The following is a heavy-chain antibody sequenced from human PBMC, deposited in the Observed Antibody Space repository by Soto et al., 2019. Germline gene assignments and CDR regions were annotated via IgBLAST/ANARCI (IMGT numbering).Heavy chain of an antibody. CDR2: IIAIFRTS. D-gene: IGHD2-8*01. CDR3: ARVGGCPNGVCYAVYYGMEV. Sequence: QVQLVQSGAEVKKPGSSVKVSCKASGGTFSSSAISWVRQAPGQGLEWMGGIIAIFRTSIYAQRFQGRVTITADASTSTVYMELSSLRSEDTAVYYGARVGGCPNGVCYAVYYGMEVWGQGTTVTVSS. J-gene: IGHJ6*02. CDR1: GGTFSSSA. V-gene: IGHV1-69*01.